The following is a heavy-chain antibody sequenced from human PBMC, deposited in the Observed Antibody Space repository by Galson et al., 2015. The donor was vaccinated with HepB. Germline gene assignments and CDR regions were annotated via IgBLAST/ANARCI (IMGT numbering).Heavy chain of an antibody. V-gene: IGHV3-7*01. J-gene: IGHJ4*02. CDR3: ARDPASGYDWSFYFDY. CDR2: IKQDGSEK. CDR1: GFTFSSYW. Sequence: SLRLSCAASGFTFSSYWMSWVRQAPGKGLEWVANIKQDGSEKYYVDSVKGRFTISRDNAKNSLYLQMNSLRAEDTAVYYCARDPASGYDWSFYFDYWGQGTLVTVSS. D-gene: IGHD5-12*01.